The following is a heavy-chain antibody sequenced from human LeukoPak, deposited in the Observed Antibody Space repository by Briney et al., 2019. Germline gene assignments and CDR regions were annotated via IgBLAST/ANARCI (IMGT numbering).Heavy chain of an antibody. Sequence: GGSLRLSCAASGFTFSSYAMHWVRQAPGKGLEWVAVISYDGSSKYYADSVKGRFTISRDNSKNTLYLQMNSLRAEDTAVYYCARDRWTTPYMDVWGKGTTVTVSS. J-gene: IGHJ6*03. CDR1: GFTFSSYA. V-gene: IGHV3-30*04. D-gene: IGHD3/OR15-3a*01. CDR3: ARDRWTTPYMDV. CDR2: ISYDGSSK.